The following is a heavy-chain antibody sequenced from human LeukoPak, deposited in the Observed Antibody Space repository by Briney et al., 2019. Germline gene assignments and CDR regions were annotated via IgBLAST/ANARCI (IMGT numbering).Heavy chain of an antibody. D-gene: IGHD5-24*01. CDR1: GGSISSSSYY. J-gene: IGHJ4*02. Sequence: SETLSLTCTVSGGSISSSSYYWGWIRQPPGKGLEWIGSIYYSGSTYYNPSLKSRVTISVDTSKNQFSLKLSSVTAADTAVYYCAGRGDGYNTNSHVDYWGQGTLVTVSS. CDR3: AGRGDGYNTNSHVDY. CDR2: IYYSGST. V-gene: IGHV4-39*01.